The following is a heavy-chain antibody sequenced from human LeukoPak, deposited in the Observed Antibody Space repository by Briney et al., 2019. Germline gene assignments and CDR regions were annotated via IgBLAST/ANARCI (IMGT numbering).Heavy chain of an antibody. CDR3: ARDPILTGYSLQGNHGMDV. Sequence: GGSLRLSCAASGFTFSDYYMSWIRQAPGKGLEWVSYISSSGSTIYYADSVKGRFTISRDNAKNSLYLQMNSLRAEDTAVYYCARDPILTGYSLQGNHGMDVWGQGTTVTVSS. D-gene: IGHD3-9*01. CDR1: GFTFSDYY. CDR2: ISSSGSTI. J-gene: IGHJ6*02. V-gene: IGHV3-11*04.